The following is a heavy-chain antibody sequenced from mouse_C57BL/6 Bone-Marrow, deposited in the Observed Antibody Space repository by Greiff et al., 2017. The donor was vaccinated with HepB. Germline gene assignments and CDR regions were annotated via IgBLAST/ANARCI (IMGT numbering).Heavy chain of an antibody. CDR3: ATGYYAMDY. D-gene: IGHD3-1*01. Sequence: EVQLQQSGPVLVKPGASVKMSCKASGYTFTDYYINWVKQSHGKSLEWIGVINPYNGGTSYNQKFKGKATLTVDKSSSTAYMELNSLTSEDSAVYYCATGYYAMDYWGQGTSVTVSS. CDR2: INPYNGGT. V-gene: IGHV1-19*01. CDR1: GYTFTDYY. J-gene: IGHJ4*01.